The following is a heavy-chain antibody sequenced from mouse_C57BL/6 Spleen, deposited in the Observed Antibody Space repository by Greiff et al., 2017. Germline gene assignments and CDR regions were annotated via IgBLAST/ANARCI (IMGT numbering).Heavy chain of an antibody. J-gene: IGHJ4*01. Sequence: VKLVESGPGLVQPSQSLSITCTVSGFSLTSYGVHWVRQSPGKGLEWLGVIWSGGSTDYNAAFISRLSISKDNSKSQVFFKMNSLQADDTAIYYCASHYSNYVWHMDYWGQGTSVTVSS. CDR1: GFSLTSYG. CDR3: ASHYSNYVWHMDY. D-gene: IGHD2-5*01. V-gene: IGHV2-2*01. CDR2: IWSGGST.